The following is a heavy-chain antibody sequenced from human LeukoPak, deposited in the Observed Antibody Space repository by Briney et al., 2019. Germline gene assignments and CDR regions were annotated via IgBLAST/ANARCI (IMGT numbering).Heavy chain of an antibody. D-gene: IGHD3-10*01. CDR3: ARGGTGHYYASGTYYQSYYFDY. CDR2: ILYDGSDK. V-gene: IGHV3-30*02. J-gene: IGHJ4*02. CDR1: GFTFSSYG. Sequence: GGSLRLSCAASGFTFSSYGIHWVRRAPGKGLEWVTFILYDGSDKYYADSVKGRFSISRDNSKNTLYLQMNSLRPEDTAVYYCARGGTGHYYASGTYYQSYYFDYWGQGSLVTVSS.